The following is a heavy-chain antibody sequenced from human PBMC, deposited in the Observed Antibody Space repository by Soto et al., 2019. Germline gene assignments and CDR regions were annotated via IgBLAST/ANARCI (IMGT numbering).Heavy chain of an antibody. J-gene: IGHJ6*02. CDR3: ARQNYYGSGSYIYGMDV. CDR2: IYYSGST. D-gene: IGHD3-10*01. V-gene: IGHV4-61*01. Sequence: PSETLSLTCTVFGGSVSSGSYYWSWIRQPPGKGLEWIGYIYYSGSTNYNPSLKSRVTISVDTSKNQFSLKLSSVTAADTAVYYCARQNYYGSGSYIYGMDVWGQGTTVTVSS. CDR1: GGSVSSGSYY.